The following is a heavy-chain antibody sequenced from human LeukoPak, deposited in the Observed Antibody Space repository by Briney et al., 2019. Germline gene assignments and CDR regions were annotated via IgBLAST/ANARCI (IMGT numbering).Heavy chain of an antibody. J-gene: IGHJ5*02. D-gene: IGHD3-10*01. CDR3: ARDTGDYYGSGSYYNEP. CDR2: INPNSGDT. V-gene: IGHV1-2*02. CDR1: GYTFTAYY. Sequence: ASVKVSCKASGYTFTAYYMHWVRQAPGQGLEWMGWINPNSGDTNYAQKFQGRVTMTRDTSITTAYMELSRLRSDDTAVYYCARDTGDYYGSGSYYNEPWGQGTLVTVSS.